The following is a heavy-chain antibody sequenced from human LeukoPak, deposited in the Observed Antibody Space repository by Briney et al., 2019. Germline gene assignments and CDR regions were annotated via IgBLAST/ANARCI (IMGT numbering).Heavy chain of an antibody. CDR2: IYYSGST. CDR1: GGSISSYY. D-gene: IGHD3-10*01. V-gene: IGHV4-59*01. J-gene: IGHJ4*02. Sequence: SETLSLTCTVSGGSISSYYWSWIRQPPGKGLEWIGYIYYSGSTNYNPSLKSRVTISVDTSKNQFSLKLSSVTAADTAVYYCARDRLWFGSWGQGTLVTASS. CDR3: ARDRLWFGS.